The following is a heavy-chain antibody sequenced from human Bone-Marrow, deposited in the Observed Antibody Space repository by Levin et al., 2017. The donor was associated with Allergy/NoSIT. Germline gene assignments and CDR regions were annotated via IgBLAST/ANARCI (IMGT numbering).Heavy chain of an antibody. CDR3: ARVTYYYDSSGYYPRNESAFDI. Sequence: AGGSLRLSCAASGFTFSSYSMNWVRQAPGKGLEWVSSISSSSSYIYYADSVKGRFTISRDNAKNSLYLQMNSLRAEDTAVYYCARVTYYYDSSGYYPRNESAFDIWGQGTMVTVSS. CDR1: GFTFSSYS. V-gene: IGHV3-21*01. CDR2: ISSSSSYI. D-gene: IGHD3-22*01. J-gene: IGHJ3*02.